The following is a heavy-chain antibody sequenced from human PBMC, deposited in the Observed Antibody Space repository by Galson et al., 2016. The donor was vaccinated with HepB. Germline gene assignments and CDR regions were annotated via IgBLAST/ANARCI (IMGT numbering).Heavy chain of an antibody. Sequence: CAISGDSVSSNSAAWNWIRQSPLRGLEWLGRTYYRSKWCNDYAVSVKSRITINPDTSKNQFSLQLNSVTPEDTAVYYCAREDYSSGWPLNWYFDLWGRGTLVSVSS. D-gene: IGHD6-19*01. J-gene: IGHJ2*01. CDR1: GDSVSSNSAA. CDR3: AREDYSSGWPLNWYFDL. V-gene: IGHV6-1*01. CDR2: TYYRSKWCN.